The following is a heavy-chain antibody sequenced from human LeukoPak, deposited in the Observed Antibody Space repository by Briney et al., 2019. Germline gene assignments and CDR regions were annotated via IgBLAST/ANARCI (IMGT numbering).Heavy chain of an antibody. CDR2: ISGSGGNT. CDR3: AKGPAAAGRHFDY. V-gene: IGHV3-23*01. CDR1: GFTFSSYV. D-gene: IGHD6-13*01. J-gene: IGHJ4*02. Sequence: GGSLRLSCAASGFTFSSYVMSWVRQASGKGLEWASVISGSGGNTNYADSVKGRFTITRDNSKNTLYLQVNSLRAEDTAVYYCAKGPAAAGRHFDYWGQGTLVTVSS.